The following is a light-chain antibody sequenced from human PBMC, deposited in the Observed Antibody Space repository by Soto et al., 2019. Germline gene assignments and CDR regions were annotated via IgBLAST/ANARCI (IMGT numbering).Light chain of an antibody. Sequence: EIVLTRSPGTLSVSPGERAPLSCGASQPIDSNNLAWYQQKPGQAPSLLIYGTSSRATGIPDRFSGSGSGTDFTLTISRLEPEDSAIYYCQQYGSWTFGQGTKVEIK. J-gene: IGKJ1*01. V-gene: IGKV3-20*01. CDR3: QQYGSWT. CDR2: GTS. CDR1: QPIDSNN.